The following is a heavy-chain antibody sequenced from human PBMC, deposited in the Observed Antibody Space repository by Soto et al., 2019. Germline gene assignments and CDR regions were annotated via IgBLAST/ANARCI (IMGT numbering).Heavy chain of an antibody. Sequence: LRLSCAASGFAFNTVWMNWVRQAPGKGLEWVGRVKSKAEGETTDSAAPVKGRFTISRDDSKNTLYLQMNSLKTEDTALYYCTTLPASPPFDYGGRGALVTVP. J-gene: IGHJ4*02. D-gene: IGHD2-2*01. CDR2: VKSKAEGETT. CDR1: GFAFNTVW. V-gene: IGHV3-15*07. CDR3: TTLPASPPFDY.